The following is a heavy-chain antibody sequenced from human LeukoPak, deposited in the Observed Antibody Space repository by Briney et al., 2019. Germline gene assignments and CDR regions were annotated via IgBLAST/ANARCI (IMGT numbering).Heavy chain of an antibody. CDR1: GYNFLSYW. CDR2: LYPADSHK. CDR3: ARVYSSSSADPFDI. J-gene: IGHJ3*02. V-gene: IGHV5-51*01. Sequence: GGALEISLKGAGYNFLSYWIGWGRQMPGKGVGWRGILYPADSHKRYTPSFHGQVTISVDKSINTAYLQWSSLKASDTAMYYCARVYSSSSADPFDILGQGTMVTVSS. D-gene: IGHD6-6*01.